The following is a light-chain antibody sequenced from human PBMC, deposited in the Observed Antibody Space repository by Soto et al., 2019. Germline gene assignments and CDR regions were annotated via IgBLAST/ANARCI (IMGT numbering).Light chain of an antibody. CDR2: SDN. CDR3: SAWDDSLNGRSV. CDR1: SSNIGSNT. J-gene: IGLJ1*01. Sequence: QSVLTQPPSASGTPGQRVTISCSGSSSNIGSNTVNWYQHLPGTAPKLLIYSDNQRPSGVPDRFSGSKSGTSASLAISGLQSEDEAHYYCSAWDDSLNGRSVFGTGTKVTVL. V-gene: IGLV1-44*01.